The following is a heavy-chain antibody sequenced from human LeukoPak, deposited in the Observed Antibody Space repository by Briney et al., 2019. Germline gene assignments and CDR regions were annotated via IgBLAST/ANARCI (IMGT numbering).Heavy chain of an antibody. Sequence: GGSLRLSCAASGFTFNNYDMNWVRQAPGKGLEWVSAISGGGYSTFYADSAKGRFTISRDNSKNTLYLQIYSLRAEDTAIYYCAKRLRPSGGAFDIWGQGTMVIVSS. CDR3: AKRLRPSGGAFDI. D-gene: IGHD2-15*01. V-gene: IGHV3-23*01. CDR1: GFTFNNYD. CDR2: ISGGGYST. J-gene: IGHJ3*02.